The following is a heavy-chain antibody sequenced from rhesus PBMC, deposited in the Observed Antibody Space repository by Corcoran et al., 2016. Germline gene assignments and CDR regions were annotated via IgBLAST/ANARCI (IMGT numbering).Heavy chain of an antibody. V-gene: IGHV4-122*02. CDR1: GYSISSGYG. D-gene: IGHD3-16*01. CDR3: ARDGDYYSGRPLGALDS. CDR2: ISYSGTT. J-gene: IGHJ6*01. Sequence: QLQLQESGPGLVKPSETLSLTCAVSGYSISSGYGWSWIRQPPGKGLEWIGYISYSGTTSYTPSLKSRVTISRDTSKNQCSLKLSSVTAADTAVYYCARDGDYYSGRPLGALDSWGQGVVVTVSS.